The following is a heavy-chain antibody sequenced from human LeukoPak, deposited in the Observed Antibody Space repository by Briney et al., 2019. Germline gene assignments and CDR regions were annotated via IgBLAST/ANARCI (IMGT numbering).Heavy chain of an antibody. V-gene: IGHV4-31*03. D-gene: IGHD3-22*01. CDR3: ARGPGAITLIVVVPEDAFDI. CDR2: MCTSGST. J-gene: IGHJ3*02. Sequence: SETLSLTCTVSGGSISNGDYRWSWIRQHPRKGLEWIGYMCTSGSTHYNPSLKSRVSISLDTSQNQFSLKLSSVTAADTAVYYCARGPGAITLIVVVPEDAFDIWGQGTMVTVSS. CDR1: GGSISNGDYR.